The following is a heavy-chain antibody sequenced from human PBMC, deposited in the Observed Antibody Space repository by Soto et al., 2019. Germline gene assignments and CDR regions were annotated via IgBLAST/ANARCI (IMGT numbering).Heavy chain of an antibody. CDR1: GYTFSSYS. D-gene: IGHD5-18*01. CDR2: ISSSSSYI. J-gene: IGHJ4*02. V-gene: IGHV3-21*01. CDR3: ARDRGSGGYSYGYWSY. Sequence: EVQLVESGGGLVQPGGSLRLSCAASGYTFSSYSMNWVRQAPGKGLEWVSSISSSSSYIYYADSVKGRFTISRDNAKNSLYLQMNSLRAEDTAVYYCARDRGSGGYSYGYWSYWGQGTLVTVSS.